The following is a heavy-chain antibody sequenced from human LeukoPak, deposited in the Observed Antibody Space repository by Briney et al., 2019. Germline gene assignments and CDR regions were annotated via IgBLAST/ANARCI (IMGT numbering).Heavy chain of an antibody. V-gene: IGHV3-53*01. D-gene: IGHD3-22*01. CDR2: IYSDGST. Sequence: GGSLRLSCAASGFGVSDNYMSWVRQAPGKGLEWVSLIYSDGSTYYADSVKGRFTISRDNSKNTLYLQMDSLRVEGTAMYFCTREKSVVVPSSYYYFDVWGRGTLVTVAS. J-gene: IGHJ2*01. CDR1: GFGVSDNY. CDR3: TREKSVVVPSSYYYFDV.